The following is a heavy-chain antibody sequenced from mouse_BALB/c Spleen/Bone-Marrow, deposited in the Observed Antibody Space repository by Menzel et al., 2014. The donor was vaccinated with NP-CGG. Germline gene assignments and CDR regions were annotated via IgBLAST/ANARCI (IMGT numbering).Heavy chain of an antibody. CDR1: GYTFTSYW. CDR3: ARPRFAY. V-gene: IGHV1-7*01. CDR2: ITPSTGYI. J-gene: IGHJ3*01. Sequence: VQLQQSGAELAKPGASVMMSCKASGYTFTSYWMHWIKQRPGQGLEWIGYITPSTGYIEYNQKFKDKATLTADESSSTAYMQLSSLTSEDSAVYYCARPRFAYWGQGTLVTVSA.